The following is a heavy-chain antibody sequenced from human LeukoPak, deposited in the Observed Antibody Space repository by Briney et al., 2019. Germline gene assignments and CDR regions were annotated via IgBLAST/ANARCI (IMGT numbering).Heavy chain of an antibody. CDR2: INPNRDGT. Sequence: VASLKDSCKASRYTFTGYYMHWVPQAPGQRGEWMGWINPNRDGTNYVQKFQGRVTMTSDTSISTAYMELSRLRSDDTAVYYCARDKRVGVAGSGAHDAFDIWGQGTMVTVSS. J-gene: IGHJ3*02. V-gene: IGHV1-2*03. D-gene: IGHD3-10*01. CDR1: RYTFTGYY. CDR3: ARDKRVGVAGSGAHDAFDI.